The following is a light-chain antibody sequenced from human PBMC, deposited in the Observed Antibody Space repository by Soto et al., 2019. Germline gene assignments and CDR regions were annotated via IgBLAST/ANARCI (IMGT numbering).Light chain of an antibody. Sequence: QSALTQPRSVSGSPGQSVTISCTGTSSDVGGYNYVSWYQQHPGKARKLMIYDVNKRPSGVPDRFSGSKSGNTASLTISGLQAEDEADYYCCSYAGSYPVVFGGGTKLTVL. J-gene: IGLJ2*01. CDR2: DVN. CDR1: SSDVGGYNY. CDR3: CSYAGSYPVV. V-gene: IGLV2-11*01.